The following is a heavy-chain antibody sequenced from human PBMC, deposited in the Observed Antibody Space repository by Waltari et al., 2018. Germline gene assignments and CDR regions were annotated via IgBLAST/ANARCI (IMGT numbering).Heavy chain of an antibody. CDR3: ARVTLLRGAH. Sequence: EVKMVESGGGLVQPGGSLRLSCTGTGCTFNKYSMHWVRQAPGKGPEWISHINFDGSDTDYADSVRGRFTISRDNVKRTLLLQMNGLRGEDTAVYFCARVTLLRGAHWGQGTLVTVSS. V-gene: IGHV3-74*01. CDR2: INFDGSDT. D-gene: IGHD3-10*01. J-gene: IGHJ4*02. CDR1: GCTFNKYS.